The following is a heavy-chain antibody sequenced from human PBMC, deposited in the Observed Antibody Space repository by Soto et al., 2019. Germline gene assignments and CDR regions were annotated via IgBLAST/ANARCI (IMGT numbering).Heavy chain of an antibody. D-gene: IGHD6-6*01. CDR2: IWYDGSNK. CDR1: GFPFSSYG. Sequence: QVQLVESGGGVVQPGRSLRLSCAASGFPFSSYGMHWVRQAPGKGLEWVAVIWYDGSNKYYADSVKGRFTISRDNSKNTLYLQMNSLRAEDTAVYYCARDVGSSDDYWGQGTLVTVSS. V-gene: IGHV3-33*01. J-gene: IGHJ4*02. CDR3: ARDVGSSDDY.